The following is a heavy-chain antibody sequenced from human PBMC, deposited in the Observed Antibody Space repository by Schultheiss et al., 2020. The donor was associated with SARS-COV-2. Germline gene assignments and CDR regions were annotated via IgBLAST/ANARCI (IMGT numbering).Heavy chain of an antibody. CDR2: IYYSGST. D-gene: IGHD6-13*01. Sequence: SETLSLTCAVSGGSISSGDYYWSWIRQPPGKGLEWIGSIYYSGSTYYNPSLKSRVTISIDTSKSQFSLKLSSVTAADTAVYYCARDRSAAAGRANWFDPWGQGTLVTVSS. CDR1: GGSISSGDYY. V-gene: IGHV4-39*07. J-gene: IGHJ5*02. CDR3: ARDRSAAAGRANWFDP.